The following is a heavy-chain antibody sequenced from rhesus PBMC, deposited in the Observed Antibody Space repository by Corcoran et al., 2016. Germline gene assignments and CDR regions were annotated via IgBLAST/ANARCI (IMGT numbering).Heavy chain of an antibody. V-gene: IGHV4-80*01. Sequence: QVQLQESGPGLVKPSETLSLTCAVSGASISSYWWSWIRQPPGKGLEWSGEINGNRGSTYENPPRKSRVTIAKDAAKKHVSLKLSSVTAADTAVYDCARDTYVAAAGPPGDGDYWGQGVLGTVSS. D-gene: IGHD6-25*01. CDR3: ARDTYVAAAGPPGDGDY. CDR2: INGNRGST. CDR1: GASISSYW. J-gene: IGHJ4*01.